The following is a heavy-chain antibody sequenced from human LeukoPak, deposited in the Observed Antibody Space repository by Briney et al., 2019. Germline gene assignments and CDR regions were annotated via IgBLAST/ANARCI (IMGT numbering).Heavy chain of an antibody. CDR3: TRGMRGGSSGWFDF. CDR2: INHSGST. V-gene: IGHV4-34*01. J-gene: IGHJ4*02. D-gene: IGHD6-19*01. Sequence: QPSETLSLTCAVYGGSFSGYYWNWIRQSPGEGLEWIGEINHSGSTNYNPSLKSRVTISVDTSKNQFSLKLSFVTAADTAVYYCTRGMRGGSSGWFDFWGQGTLVTVSS. CDR1: GGSFSGYY.